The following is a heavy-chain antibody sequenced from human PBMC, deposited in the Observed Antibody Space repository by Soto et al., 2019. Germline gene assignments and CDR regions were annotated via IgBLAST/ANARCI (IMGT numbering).Heavy chain of an antibody. J-gene: IGHJ6*02. D-gene: IGHD6-6*01. CDR3: ARDAHKPDSSSRGGYYYYDMDV. V-gene: IGHV4-31*03. Sequence: QVQLQESGPGLVKPSQTLSLTCTVSGGSISSGGNYWSWIRQHQGKGLEWLGYIYYTGTTYYSPSLKSRLTISLDTSNNQFSLKLTSVTAADTAVYFCARDAHKPDSSSRGGYYYYDMDVWGQGTTVTVSS. CDR1: GGSISSGGNY. CDR2: IYYTGTT.